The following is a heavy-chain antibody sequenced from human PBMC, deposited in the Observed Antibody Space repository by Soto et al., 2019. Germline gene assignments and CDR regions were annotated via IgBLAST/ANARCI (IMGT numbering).Heavy chain of an antibody. CDR3: ARDIVVVSHGRGFDY. CDR2: INHSGST. V-gene: IGHV4-34*01. CDR1: GGSFSGYY. Sequence: PSETLSLTCAVYGGSFSGYYWSWIRQPPGKGLEWIGEINHSGSTNYNPSLKSRVTISVDTSKNQFSLKLSSVTAADTAVYYCARDIVVVSHGRGFDYWGQGTTVTVSS. D-gene: IGHD2-2*01. J-gene: IGHJ4*03.